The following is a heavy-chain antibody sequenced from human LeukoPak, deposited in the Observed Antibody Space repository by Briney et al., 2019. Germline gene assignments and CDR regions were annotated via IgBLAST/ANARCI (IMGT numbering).Heavy chain of an antibody. CDR2: IKQDGSEK. CDR1: GFTFSSSW. V-gene: IGHV3-7*01. CDR3: ARVVPPLYYFDY. J-gene: IGHJ4*02. Sequence: GGSLRLSCAASGFTFSSSWMSWVRQAPGKGLEWVANIKQDGSEKYYVDSVKGRFTISRGNAKNSLYLQMNSLRAEDTAVYFCARVVPPLYYFDYWGQGTLVTVSS. D-gene: IGHD3-10*01.